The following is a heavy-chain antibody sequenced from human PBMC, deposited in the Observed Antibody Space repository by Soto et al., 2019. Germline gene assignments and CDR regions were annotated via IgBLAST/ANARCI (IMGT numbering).Heavy chain of an antibody. V-gene: IGHV2-5*02. CDR3: AHSLGFGEIGWFDP. CDR2: IYWDDDK. J-gene: IGHJ5*02. D-gene: IGHD3-10*01. CDR1: GFSLSTSGVG. Sequence: QITLKESGPTLVKPTQTLTLTCTFSGFSLSTSGVGVGWIRQPPGKALEWLALIYWDDDKRYSPSLKSRLTITKDTSKNQVVLTLTNMDPVDTATYYCAHSLGFGEIGWFDPWGQGTLVTVSS.